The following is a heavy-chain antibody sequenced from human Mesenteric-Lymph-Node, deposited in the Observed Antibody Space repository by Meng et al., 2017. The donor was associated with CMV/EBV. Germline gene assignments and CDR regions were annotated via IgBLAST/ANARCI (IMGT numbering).Heavy chain of an antibody. CDR3: ARVLGSGTYYMAMAY. J-gene: IGHJ4*02. D-gene: IGHD3-10*01. V-gene: IGHV1-69*01. CDR1: GGTFSNYA. Sequence: SGGTFSNYAINWVRQAPGQGPEWMGGFIPMLGSPKYAQTLQDRVSITADQSTSTAYMELSSLTSEDTAVYYCARVLGSGTYYMAMAYWGQGTLVTVSS. CDR2: FIPMLGSP.